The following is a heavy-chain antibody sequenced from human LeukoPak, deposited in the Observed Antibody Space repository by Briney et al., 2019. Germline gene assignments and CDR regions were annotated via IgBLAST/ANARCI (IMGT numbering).Heavy chain of an antibody. Sequence: GGSLRLSCAASGFTFSTYNMNWVRQAPGKGLEWVSAISGSGGSTYYADSVKGRFTISRDNSKNTLYLQMNSLRAGDTAVYYCAKDLSSGWYLENYFDYWGQGTLVTVSS. V-gene: IGHV3-23*01. CDR3: AKDLSSGWYLENYFDY. CDR1: GFTFSTYN. J-gene: IGHJ4*02. CDR2: ISGSGGST. D-gene: IGHD6-19*01.